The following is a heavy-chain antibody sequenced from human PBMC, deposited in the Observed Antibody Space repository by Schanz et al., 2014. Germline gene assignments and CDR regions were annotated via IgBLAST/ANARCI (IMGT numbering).Heavy chain of an antibody. Sequence: QLEKYGAEVKKPGASVKVSCKASGYTFTSDSMHWVRQAPGQGLEWMGMINPSGGSTTYAQKFQGRVNMTRDTATSTVYMELRSLRSDETAVYYSAIGGYSSGLHDHDIEHFDCWGQGTLVIVSA. D-gene: IGHD6-19*01. J-gene: IGHJ4*02. CDR1: GYTFTSDS. CDR2: INPSGGST. V-gene: IGHV1-46*01. CDR3: AIGGYSSGLHDHDIEHFDC.